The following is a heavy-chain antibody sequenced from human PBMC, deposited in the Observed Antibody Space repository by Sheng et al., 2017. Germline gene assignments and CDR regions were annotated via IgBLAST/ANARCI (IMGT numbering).Heavy chain of an antibody. J-gene: IGHJ6*03. CDR1: GFTFSSYS. CDR2: ISSSSSYI. CDR3: ARVGNYYGSGSYSNYYYYYMDV. D-gene: IGHD3-10*01. V-gene: IGHV3-21*01. Sequence: EVQLVESGGGLVKPGGSLRLSCAASGFTFSSYSMNWVRQAPGKGLEWVSSISSSSSYIYYADSVKADSPSPETTPKNSLYLQMNSLRAEDTAVYYCARVGNYYGSGSYSNYYYYYMDVWGKDHGHR.